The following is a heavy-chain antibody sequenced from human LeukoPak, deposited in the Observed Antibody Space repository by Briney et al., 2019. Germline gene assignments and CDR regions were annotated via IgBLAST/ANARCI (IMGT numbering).Heavy chain of an antibody. CDR2: ISSSSSYT. CDR3: ARDLLEWYFDY. CDR1: GFTFSSYS. V-gene: IGHV3-21*01. D-gene: IGHD3-3*01. J-gene: IGHJ4*02. Sequence: GGSLRLSCAASGFTFSSYSMNWVRQAPGKGLEWVSSISSSSSYTYYADSVKGRFTISRDNAKNSLYLQMNSLRAEDTAVYYCARDLLEWYFDYWGQGTLVTVSS.